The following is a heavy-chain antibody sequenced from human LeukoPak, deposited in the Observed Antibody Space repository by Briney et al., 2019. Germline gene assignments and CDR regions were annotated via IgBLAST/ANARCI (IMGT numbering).Heavy chain of an antibody. J-gene: IGHJ3*02. CDR1: GFTFSSYA. CDR2: ISGSGGST. V-gene: IGHV3-23*01. Sequence: PGGSLRLSCAASGFTFSSYAMSWVRQAPGKGLEWVSAISGSGGSTYYADSVKGRFTISRDNSKNTLYLRMNSLRAEDTAVYYCARDGLLTGWDYYDSRGAFDIWGQGTMVTVSS. D-gene: IGHD3-22*01. CDR3: ARDGLLTGWDYYDSRGAFDI.